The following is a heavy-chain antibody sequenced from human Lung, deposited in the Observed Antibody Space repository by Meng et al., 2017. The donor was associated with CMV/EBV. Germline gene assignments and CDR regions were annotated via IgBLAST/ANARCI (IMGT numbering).Heavy chain of an antibody. V-gene: IGHV5-51*01. Sequence: GESLKISCSVYGISITNYWLGWVRQMPGKGLEWMGIIYPGDSDTQYSPSFQGRVTISADKSISTAYLQWNSLKASDTANYFCMIRSRSGNYDYFEYWGQGTLVXVSS. CDR3: MIRSRSGNYDYFEY. CDR2: IYPGDSDT. D-gene: IGHD3-16*01. CDR1: GISITNYW. J-gene: IGHJ4*02.